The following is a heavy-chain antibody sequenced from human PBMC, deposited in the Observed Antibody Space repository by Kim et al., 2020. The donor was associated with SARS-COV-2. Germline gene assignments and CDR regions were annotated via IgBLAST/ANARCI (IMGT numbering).Heavy chain of an antibody. CDR3: LRDLNYGAHGDY. CDR2: IGHDGNFK. D-gene: IGHD1-7*01. V-gene: IGHV3-33*01. Sequence: GGSLRLSCATSGFAFNVFGMHWVRKAPGKGLEWLAVIGHDGNFKYYEDSVKGRFTISRDNSRNTLYLQMSSPRVEDTAVYYCLRDLNYGAHGDYWGQGTLVTVSS. CDR1: GFAFNVFG. J-gene: IGHJ4*02.